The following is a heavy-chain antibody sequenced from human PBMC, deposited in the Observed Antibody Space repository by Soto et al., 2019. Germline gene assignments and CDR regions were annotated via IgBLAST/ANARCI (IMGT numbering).Heavy chain of an antibody. CDR2: IYYSGST. CDR3: ASSAAAGTTYSMDV. Sequence: SETLSLTCTVSGGSISSSSYYWGWIRQPPGKGLEWIGSIYYSGSTYYNPSLKSRVTISVDTSKNQLSLKLSSVTAADTAVYYCASSAAAGTTYSMDVWGQGTTVTVSS. CDR1: GGSISSSSYY. V-gene: IGHV4-39*01. J-gene: IGHJ6*02. D-gene: IGHD6-13*01.